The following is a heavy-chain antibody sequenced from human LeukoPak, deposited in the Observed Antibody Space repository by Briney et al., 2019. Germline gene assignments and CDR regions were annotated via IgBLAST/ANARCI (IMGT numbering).Heavy chain of an antibody. D-gene: IGHD5-24*01. J-gene: IGHJ4*02. CDR2: ISWNSGSI. V-gene: IGHV3-9*01. Sequence: GGSLRLSCAASGFTFDDYAMHWVRQAPGKGLEGVSGISWNSGSIGYADSVKGRFTISRDNAKNSLYLQMNSLRAEDTALYYCAKGIDGNYWGQGTLVTVSS. CDR1: GFTFDDYA. CDR3: AKGIDGNY.